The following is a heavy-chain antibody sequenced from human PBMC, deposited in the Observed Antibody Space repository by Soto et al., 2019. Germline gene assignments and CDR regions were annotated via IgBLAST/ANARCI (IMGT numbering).Heavy chain of an antibody. D-gene: IGHD3-16*01. J-gene: IGHJ4*02. CDR2: INHDGSER. Sequence: EVQLVESGGALVQPGASLRLPCAASGFTFSTYWMTWVRQPPGKGLEWVASINHDGSERYYVDSVRGRFTISSDNAKHSLYLQMNSLRAEDTAVYYCVCGGNFFVYWGQGTLVTVSP. CDR1: GFTFSTYW. CDR3: VCGGNFFVY. V-gene: IGHV3-7*01.